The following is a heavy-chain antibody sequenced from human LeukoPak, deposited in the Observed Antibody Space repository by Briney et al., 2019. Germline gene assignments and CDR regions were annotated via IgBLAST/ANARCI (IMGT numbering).Heavy chain of an antibody. CDR3: AREESVVATGITGDY. CDR2: ISAYNGNT. J-gene: IGHJ4*02. D-gene: IGHD5-12*01. CDR1: GYTFTSYG. V-gene: IGHV1-18*01. Sequence: ASVEVSCKASGYTFTSYGISWVRQAPGQGLEWMGWISAYNGNTNYAQKLQGRVTMTTDTSTSTAYMELRSLRSDDTAVYYCAREESVVATGITGDYWGQGTLVTVSS.